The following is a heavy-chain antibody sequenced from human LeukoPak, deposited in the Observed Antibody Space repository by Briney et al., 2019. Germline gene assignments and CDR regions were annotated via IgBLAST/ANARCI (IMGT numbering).Heavy chain of an antibody. J-gene: IGHJ4*02. CDR2: INHSGST. V-gene: IGHV4-34*01. Sequence: SETLSLTCAVSGGSFSGYYWSWVRQPPGKGLEWVGEINHSGSTNYNPSLMSLVTITVDTSKNQFSLKLSSVTAADTAVYYCARGQDIVVVVAATDKFGDWGQGTLVSVS. CDR1: GGSFSGYY. CDR3: ARGQDIVVVVAATDKFGD. D-gene: IGHD2-15*01.